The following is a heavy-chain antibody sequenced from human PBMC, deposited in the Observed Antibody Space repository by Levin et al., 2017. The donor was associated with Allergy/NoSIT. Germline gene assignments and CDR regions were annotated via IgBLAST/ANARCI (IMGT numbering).Heavy chain of an antibody. J-gene: IGHJ3*02. V-gene: IGHV3-15*01. CDR1: GFTFSNAW. CDR3: TRVCGWKLLDAFDI. Sequence: GGSLRLSCAASGFTFSNAWMSWVRQAPGKGLEWVGRIKSKTDAGTTDYAAPVKGRFTISRDDSKNTLYLQMNSLKTEYTAVYYCTRVCGWKLLDAFDIWGQGTMVTVSS. CDR2: IKSKTDAGTT. D-gene: IGHD6-19*01.